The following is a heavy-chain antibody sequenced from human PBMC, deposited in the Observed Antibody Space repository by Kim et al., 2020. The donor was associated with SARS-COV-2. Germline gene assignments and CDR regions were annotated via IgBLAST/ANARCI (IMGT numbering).Heavy chain of an antibody. CDR2: ISAYNGNT. V-gene: IGHV1-18*04. Sequence: ASVKVSCKASGYTFTSYGISWVRQAPGQGLEWMGWISAYNGNTNYAQKLQGRVTMTTDTSTSTAYMELRSLRSDDTAVYYCARDRPRPKMTTVTIPKDGYGMDVWGQGTTVTVSS. D-gene: IGHD4-17*01. CDR1: GYTFTSYG. J-gene: IGHJ6*02. CDR3: ARDRPRPKMTTVTIPKDGYGMDV.